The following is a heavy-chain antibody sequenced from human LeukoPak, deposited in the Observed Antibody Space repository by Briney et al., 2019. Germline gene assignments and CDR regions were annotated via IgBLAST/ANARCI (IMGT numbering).Heavy chain of an antibody. CDR1: GYTLTELS. Sequence: GASVEVSCKVSGYTLTELSMHWVRQAPGKGLEWMGGFDPEDGEAIYAQKFQGRVTMTEDTSTDTAYMELSSLRSEDTAVYYCARDPSSRQLVQGAPNWFDPWGQGTLVTVSS. CDR3: ARDPSSRQLVQGAPNWFDP. V-gene: IGHV1-24*01. CDR2: FDPEDGEA. D-gene: IGHD6-13*01. J-gene: IGHJ5*02.